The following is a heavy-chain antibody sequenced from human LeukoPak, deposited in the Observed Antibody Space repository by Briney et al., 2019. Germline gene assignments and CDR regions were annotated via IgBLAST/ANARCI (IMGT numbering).Heavy chain of an antibody. CDR1: GFTFSTYS. D-gene: IGHD3-16*01. CDR2: IYAGDSST. J-gene: IGHJ4*02. Sequence: GESLKISCKASGFTFSTYSFAWVRQVPGKGLEWMGVIYAGDSSTTYSPSFQGQVTISVDKSISTAYLQWSSLRASDSAIYYCARHSCYDSWGQGTLVTVSS. V-gene: IGHV5-51*01. CDR3: ARHSCYDS.